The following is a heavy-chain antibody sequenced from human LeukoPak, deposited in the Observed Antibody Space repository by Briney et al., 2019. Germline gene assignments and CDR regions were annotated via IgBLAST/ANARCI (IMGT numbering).Heavy chain of an antibody. J-gene: IGHJ4*02. V-gene: IGHV3-15*01. Sequence: GGSLRLSCAASGFTFSNAWMSWVRQAPGKGLEWIGRIKSDGGTTDYAAPVRGRFTISRDDSKNTLYLQMNSLKAEDTAVYYCTTDLGDYGDYVRCWGQGTLVTVSS. D-gene: IGHD4-17*01. CDR3: TTDLGDYGDYVRC. CDR2: IKSDGGTT. CDR1: GFTFSNAW.